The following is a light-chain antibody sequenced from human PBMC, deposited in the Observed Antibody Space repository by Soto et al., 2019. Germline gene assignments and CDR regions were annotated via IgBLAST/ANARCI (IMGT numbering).Light chain of an antibody. CDR3: QQRSNWLMYT. J-gene: IGKJ2*01. Sequence: EIVLTQSPATLSLSPGERATLSCRASRSVNSYLAWYQQKPGQAPRLLISDASNRATGIPARFSGSGSGTDFTLTISSLEPEDFAVYYCQQRSNWLMYTFGQGSKLEIK. CDR2: DAS. V-gene: IGKV3-11*01. CDR1: RSVNSY.